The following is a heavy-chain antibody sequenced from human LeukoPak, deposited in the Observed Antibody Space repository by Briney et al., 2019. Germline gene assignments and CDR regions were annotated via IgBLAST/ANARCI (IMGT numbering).Heavy chain of an antibody. CDR3: ARMYSSSWYLIADAPLFDY. Sequence: SETLSLTCTVSGGSISSGDYYWSWIRQPPGKGLEWIGYIYYSGSTYYNPSLKSRVTISVDTSKNQFSLKLSSVTAADTAVYYCARMYSSSWYLIADAPLFDYWGQGTLVTVSS. D-gene: IGHD6-13*01. J-gene: IGHJ4*02. CDR2: IYYSGST. CDR1: GGSISSGDYY. V-gene: IGHV4-30-4*02.